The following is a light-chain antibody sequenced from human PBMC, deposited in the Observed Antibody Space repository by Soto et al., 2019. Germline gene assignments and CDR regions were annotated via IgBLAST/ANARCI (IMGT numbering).Light chain of an antibody. V-gene: IGKV3-20*01. Sequence: EIVLTQSPGTLSLSPGESATLSCRASRSLDSGQLAWYQQKVGPAPRLLIHDAFMRATGIPDRFSGSGSGTDFSLTIARLEPEDFAVYYCQQYGDSPRTFGQGTRLEIK. CDR3: QQYGDSPRT. CDR1: RSLDSGQ. J-gene: IGKJ5*01. CDR2: DAF.